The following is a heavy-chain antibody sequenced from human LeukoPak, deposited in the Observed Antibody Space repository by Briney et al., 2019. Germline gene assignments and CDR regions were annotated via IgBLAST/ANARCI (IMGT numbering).Heavy chain of an antibody. J-gene: IGHJ4*02. CDR1: GYTFTSYA. D-gene: IGHD5-18*01. Sequence: ASVKVSYKASGYTFTSYAISWVRQAPGQGLEWMGGIIPIFGTANYAQKFQGRVTITADESTSTAYMELSSLRSEDTAVYYCARGGYSYGYVAHFDYWGQGTLVTVSS. CDR3: ARGGYSYGYVAHFDY. V-gene: IGHV1-69*13. CDR2: IIPIFGTA.